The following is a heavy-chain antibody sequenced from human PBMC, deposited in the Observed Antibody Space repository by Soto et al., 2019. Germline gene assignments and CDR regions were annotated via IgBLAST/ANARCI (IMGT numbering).Heavy chain of an antibody. CDR1: GGSVSRGSYY. CDR3: ARIWGLCGMDV. J-gene: IGHJ6*02. Sequence: QVQLQESGPGLVKPSETLSLTCTVSGGSVSRGSYYWGWMRQPPGKGLEWIGYIYYSGSTNYNPSIKSRVAISVDTSKNQFSLKLSSVTAADTAVYYCARIWGLCGMDVWGQGTTVTVSS. D-gene: IGHD3-16*01. V-gene: IGHV4-61*01. CDR2: IYYSGST.